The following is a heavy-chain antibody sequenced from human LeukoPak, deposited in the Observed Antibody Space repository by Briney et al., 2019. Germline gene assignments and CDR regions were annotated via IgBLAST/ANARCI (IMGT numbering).Heavy chain of an antibody. V-gene: IGHV1-8*01. CDR3: ARSWIHDFWSGLIKPRTYFDY. Sequence: ASVKVSCKASGYTFTSYDINWVRQATGQGLEWMEWMNPNSGNTGYAQKVQGRVTMTRNTSISTAYLELSSLRAEDTAVYYCARSWIHDFWSGLIKPRTYFDYWGQGTLVTVSS. J-gene: IGHJ4*02. CDR2: MNPNSGNT. D-gene: IGHD3-3*01. CDR1: GYTFTSYD.